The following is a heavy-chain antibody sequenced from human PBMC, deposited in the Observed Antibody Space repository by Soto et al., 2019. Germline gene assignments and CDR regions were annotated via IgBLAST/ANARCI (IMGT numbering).Heavy chain of an antibody. V-gene: IGHV3-23*01. CDR1: RFTFSRYG. J-gene: IGHJ3*02. Sequence: EGSLRRPCTASRFTFSRYGMNWVRRAPGKGLEWVSTISGSGDKIFHADSVRGRFTIARDNSRDTLFLHMNSLRAEDTATYYCTKPEYSSGWGTFDNWGQGTMVNV. CDR2: ISGSGDKI. CDR3: TKPEYSSGWGTFDN. D-gene: IGHD6-19*01.